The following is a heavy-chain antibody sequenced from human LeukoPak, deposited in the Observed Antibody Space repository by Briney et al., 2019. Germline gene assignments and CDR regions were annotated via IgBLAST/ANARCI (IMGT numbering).Heavy chain of an antibody. J-gene: IGHJ4*02. Sequence: PSETLSLTCTVSGGSISSYYWSWIRQPAGKGLEWIGRIFSSGSTNYNPSLNSQVTISVDTSKNQFSLKLCSVTAADTAVYYCAGGGGAYGHFDYWGQGTLVTVSS. CDR3: AGGGGAYGHFDY. V-gene: IGHV4-4*07. CDR1: GGSISSYY. CDR2: IFSSGST. D-gene: IGHD4-17*01.